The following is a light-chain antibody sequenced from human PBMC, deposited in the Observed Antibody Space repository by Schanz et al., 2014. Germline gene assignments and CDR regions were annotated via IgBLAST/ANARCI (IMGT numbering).Light chain of an antibody. CDR3: CSHAGNYIRV. CDR2: GNT. CDR1: SSNIGAGFD. V-gene: IGLV1-40*01. Sequence: QSVLTQPPSLSGAPGQRVTISCTGSSSNIGAGFDVHWYQQLPGTAPKLLIYGNTNRPSRVPDRFSGSKSGTSASLAITGLQPEDGADYYCCSHAGNYIRVFGGGTKVTVL. J-gene: IGLJ3*02.